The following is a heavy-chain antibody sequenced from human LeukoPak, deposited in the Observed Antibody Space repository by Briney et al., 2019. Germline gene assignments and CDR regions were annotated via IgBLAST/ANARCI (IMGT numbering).Heavy chain of an antibody. Sequence: PSETLSLTCTVSGGSISSSNYYWGWIRQPPGKGLQWIGSIYYTGGTYYNPSLKSRLTVSVDTSKNQFSLKLSSVTAADTAVYYCASLPGGYSYGYPFDYWGQGTLVTVSS. CDR1: GGSISSSNYY. CDR3: ASLPGGYSYGYPFDY. V-gene: IGHV4-39*01. J-gene: IGHJ4*02. D-gene: IGHD5-18*01. CDR2: IYYTGGT.